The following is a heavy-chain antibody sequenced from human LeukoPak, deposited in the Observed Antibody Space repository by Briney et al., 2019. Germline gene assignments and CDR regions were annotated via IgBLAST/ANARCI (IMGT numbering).Heavy chain of an antibody. CDR2: INHSGST. D-gene: IGHD3-9*01. V-gene: IGHV4-34*01. Sequence: SETPSLTCAVYGGSFSGYYWSWIRQPPGKGLEWIGEINHSGSTNYNPSLKSRVTISVDTSKNQFSLKLSSVTAADTAVYFCTRLDILTGYYWLDPWGQGTLVTVSS. CDR3: TRLDILTGYYWLDP. CDR1: GGSFSGYY. J-gene: IGHJ5*02.